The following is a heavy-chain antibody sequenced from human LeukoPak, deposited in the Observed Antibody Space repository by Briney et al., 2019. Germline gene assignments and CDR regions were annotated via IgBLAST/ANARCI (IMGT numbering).Heavy chain of an antibody. Sequence: GGSLRLSCAASGFTFSTYAMHWVRQAPGKGLEWVAFIWPDGSKKYYADSVKGRFAISRENSKNTVYLQMNDLRPEDMALYFCAKISSSAESNFDYWGQGTLLTVSS. V-gene: IGHV3-30*02. D-gene: IGHD6-25*01. CDR3: AKISSSAESNFDY. J-gene: IGHJ4*02. CDR2: IWPDGSKK. CDR1: GFTFSTYA.